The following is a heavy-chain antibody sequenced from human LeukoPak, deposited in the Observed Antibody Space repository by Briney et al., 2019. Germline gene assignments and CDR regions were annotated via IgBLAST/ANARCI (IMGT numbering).Heavy chain of an antibody. V-gene: IGHV3-21*01. CDR1: GFTFSSYS. J-gene: IGHJ6*02. CDR3: ARAPNPLYGMDV. CDR2: ISSSSSYI. Sequence: GRSLRLSCAASGFTFSSYSMNWVRQAPGKGLEWVSSISSSSSYIYYADSVKGRFTISRDNAKNSLYLQMNSLRAEDTAVYYCARAPNPLYGMDVWGQGTTVTVSS.